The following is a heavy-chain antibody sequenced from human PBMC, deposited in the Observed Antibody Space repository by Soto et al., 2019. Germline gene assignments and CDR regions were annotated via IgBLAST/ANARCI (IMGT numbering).Heavy chain of an antibody. J-gene: IGHJ4*02. CDR1: GFTFSSYG. D-gene: IGHD4-17*01. CDR2: ISYDGSNK. Sequence: LRLSCAASGFTFSSYGMHWVRQAPGKGLEWVAVISYDGSNKYYADSVKGRLTISRDNSKNTLYLQMNSLRAEDTAVYYCAKPSTVSNFDYWGQGTLVTVSS. V-gene: IGHV3-30*18. CDR3: AKPSTVSNFDY.